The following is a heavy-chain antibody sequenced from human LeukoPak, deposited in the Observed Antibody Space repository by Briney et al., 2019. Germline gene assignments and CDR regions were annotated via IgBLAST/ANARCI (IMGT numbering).Heavy chain of an antibody. V-gene: IGHV3-30-3*01. CDR2: ISYDGSNK. CDR1: RFTFSSYA. J-gene: IGHJ3*02. CDR3: ARDPQWLFTFDI. Sequence: GRSLRLSCAASRFTFSSYAMHWVRQAPGKGLEWVAVISYDGSNKYYADSVKGRFTISRDNSKNTLYLQMNSLRAEDTAVYYCARDPQWLFTFDIWGQGTMVTVSS. D-gene: IGHD6-19*01.